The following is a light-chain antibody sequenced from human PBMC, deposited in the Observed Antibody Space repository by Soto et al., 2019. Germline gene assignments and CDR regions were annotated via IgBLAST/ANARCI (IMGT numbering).Light chain of an antibody. CDR1: SFNIGSNF. CDR2: SND. Sequence: QYVLTQPPSASGTPGQRITISCSGNSFNIGSNFVYWYQQLPGTAPKLLIYSNDQQPSGIPDRFSGSKSGTSASLAISGLGSEDEADYYCTTWDDTLSGRVFGGGTKLTVL. CDR3: TTWDDTLSGRV. V-gene: IGLV1-47*02. J-gene: IGLJ3*02.